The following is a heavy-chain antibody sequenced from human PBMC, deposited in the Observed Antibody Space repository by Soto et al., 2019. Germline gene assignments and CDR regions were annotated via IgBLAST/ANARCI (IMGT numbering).Heavy chain of an antibody. CDR3: VRDLVIPAPGQIGYKYGMDV. D-gene: IGHD2-2*01. J-gene: IGHJ6*02. Sequence: ASVKVSCKASGYRFSNYAINWVRQAPGQGLEWMAWINPYNGNTYYAEQIQGRVTVTTDTSTSTAHMELRSLRSDDTAVYYCVRDLVIPAPGQIGYKYGMDVWGQGTTVTVYS. CDR1: GYRFSNYA. V-gene: IGHV1-18*04. CDR2: INPYNGNT.